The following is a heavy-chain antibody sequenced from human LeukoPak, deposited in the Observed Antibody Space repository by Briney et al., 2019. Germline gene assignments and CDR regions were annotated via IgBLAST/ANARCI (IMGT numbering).Heavy chain of an antibody. CDR1: GLTFSNYW. CDR3: ATTPLNKDY. CDR2: IKEDGTEK. V-gene: IGHV3-7*01. Sequence: GGSLRLSCAASGLTFSNYWMSWVRQAPGKGLEWVANIKEDGTEKNYVDSVKGRSTISRDNAKNSLFLQMNSLRAEDTAVYYCATTPLNKDYWGQGTLVTVSS. J-gene: IGHJ4*02. D-gene: IGHD1/OR15-1a*01.